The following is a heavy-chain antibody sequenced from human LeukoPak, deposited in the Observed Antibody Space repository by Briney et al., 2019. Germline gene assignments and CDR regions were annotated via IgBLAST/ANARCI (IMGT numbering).Heavy chain of an antibody. D-gene: IGHD2-2*01. CDR1: GYTFTDYY. CDR2: INPNDGDT. J-gene: IGHJ4*02. Sequence: ASVKDSCKASGYTFTDYYMHWVRQAPGQGFEWMGWINPNDGDTNYAQKFQGRVTMTRDTSISTAHMEVSRLRSDDTAVYYCARANFLYCSSTTCLFDYWGQGTLVTVSS. V-gene: IGHV1-2*02. CDR3: ARANFLYCSSTTCLFDY.